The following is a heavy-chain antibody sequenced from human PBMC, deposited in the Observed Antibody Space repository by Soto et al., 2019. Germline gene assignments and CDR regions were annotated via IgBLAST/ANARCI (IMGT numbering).Heavy chain of an antibody. CDR2: IYYSGST. V-gene: IGHV4-31*03. J-gene: IGHJ4*02. Sequence: PSETLSLTCTVSGGSISSGGYYWSWIRQHPGKGLEWIGYIYYSGSTYYNPSLKSRVTISVDTSKNQFSLKLSSVTAADTAVYYCARSLITMVRGVIITGYFDYWGQGTLVTVSS. D-gene: IGHD3-10*01. CDR1: GGSISSGGYY. CDR3: ARSLITMVRGVIITGYFDY.